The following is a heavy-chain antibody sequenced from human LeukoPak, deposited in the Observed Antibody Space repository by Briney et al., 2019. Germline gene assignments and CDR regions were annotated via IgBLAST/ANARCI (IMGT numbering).Heavy chain of an antibody. CDR2: INHSGST. CDR3: AIGDSIAMDNY. J-gene: IGHJ4*02. V-gene: IGHV4-34*01. Sequence: SETLSLTCAVYGGSFSGYYWSWIRQPPGKGQEWIGEINHSGSTNYNPSLKGRVTISVDTSKNQFSLKLSSVTAADTAVYYCAIGDSIAMDNYWGQGTLVTVSS. CDR1: GGSFSGYY. D-gene: IGHD6-19*01.